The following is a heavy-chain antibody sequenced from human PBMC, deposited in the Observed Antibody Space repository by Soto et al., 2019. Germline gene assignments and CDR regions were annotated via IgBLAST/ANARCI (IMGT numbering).Heavy chain of an antibody. CDR3: ARGSGSGSYYNPVSPWWFDP. CDR2: IGTAGDT. D-gene: IGHD3-10*01. Sequence: GGSLRLSCAASGFTFSSYDMHWVRQATGKGLEWVSAIGTAGDTYYPGSVKGRFTISRENAKNSLYLQMNSLRAGDTAVYYCARGSGSGSYYNPVSPWWFDPWGQGTLVTAPQ. J-gene: IGHJ5*02. CDR1: GFTFSSYD. V-gene: IGHV3-13*01.